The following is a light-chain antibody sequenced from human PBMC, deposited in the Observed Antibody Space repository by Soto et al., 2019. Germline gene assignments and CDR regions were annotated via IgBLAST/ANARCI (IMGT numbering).Light chain of an antibody. V-gene: IGLV2-14*03. CDR3: SSYTDRSTYVI. J-gene: IGLJ2*01. CDR2: DVS. Sequence: QLVLTQPASVSGSPGQSITISCTGTNNDVGGFNFVSWYQQHPGKAPKLMIYDVSNRPSGVSNRFSASKSGNTASLTISGLQAEDEADYYCSSYTDRSTYVIFGGGTKLTVL. CDR1: NNDVGGFNF.